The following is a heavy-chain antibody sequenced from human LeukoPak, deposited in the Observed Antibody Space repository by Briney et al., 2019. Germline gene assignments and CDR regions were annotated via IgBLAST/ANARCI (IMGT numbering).Heavy chain of an antibody. CDR2: INPNSGDT. V-gene: IGHV1-2*02. CDR1: GYTFTGYY. CDR3: ARSVAATPCNWFDP. Sequence: ASVKVSCKASGYTFTGYYIHWVRQAPGQGLEWMGWINPNSGDTNYAQKFQGRVTMTRDTSISTAYMELSRLTSDDTTVYYCARSVAATPCNWFDPWGQGTLVTVSS. J-gene: IGHJ5*02. D-gene: IGHD2-15*01.